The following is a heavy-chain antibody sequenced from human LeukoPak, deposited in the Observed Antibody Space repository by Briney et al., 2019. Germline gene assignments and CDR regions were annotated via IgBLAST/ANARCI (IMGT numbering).Heavy chain of an antibody. CDR1: GFTFTSYS. J-gene: IGHJ4*02. Sequence: GGSLRLSCAASGFTFTSYSMNWVRQAPGKGLEWVSSVSSSGSSINYADSVKGRFTISRDNAKNSLDLQMNSLRPEDTAVYFCARQIVVSGTDYFDYWGQGTLVTVSS. CDR2: VSSSGSSI. D-gene: IGHD6-19*01. V-gene: IGHV3-21*04. CDR3: ARQIVVSGTDYFDY.